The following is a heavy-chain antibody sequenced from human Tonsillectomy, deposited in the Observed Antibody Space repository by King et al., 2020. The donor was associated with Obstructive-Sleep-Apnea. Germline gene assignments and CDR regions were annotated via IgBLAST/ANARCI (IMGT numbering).Heavy chain of an antibody. Sequence: VQLVESGGGLIQPGRSLRLSCAGSGFTFEEFGLHWVRQFPGKGLEWVSGINLNSGSIAYADSVKGRFTISRDNARNSLYLQMDSLRVEDTAFYYCGRERGGSSWDRLDYWGQGT. V-gene: IGHV3-9*01. CDR2: INLNSGSI. CDR1: GFTFEEFG. D-gene: IGHD6-13*01. J-gene: IGHJ4*02. CDR3: GRERGGSSWDRLDY.